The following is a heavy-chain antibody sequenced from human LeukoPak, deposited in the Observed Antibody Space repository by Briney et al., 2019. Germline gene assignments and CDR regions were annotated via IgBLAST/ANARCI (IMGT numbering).Heavy chain of an antibody. J-gene: IGHJ6*03. V-gene: IGHV3-23*01. CDR2: ISGSGGST. CDR3: AKDPASKPYYYYYMDV. Sequence: PGGSLRLSCAASGFTFSSYAMSWVRQAPGKGLEWVSAISGSGGSTYYADSVKGRFTVSRVNSKNTLYLQMNSLRAEDTAVYYCAKDPASKPYYYYYMDVWGKGTTVTVSS. CDR1: GFTFSSYA. D-gene: IGHD1-14*01.